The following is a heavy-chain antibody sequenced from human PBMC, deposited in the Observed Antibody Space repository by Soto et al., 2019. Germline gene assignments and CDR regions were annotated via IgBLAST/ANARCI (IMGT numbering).Heavy chain of an antibody. CDR1: GGSTSSDNY. Sequence: ASEILSLTCTVSGGSTSSDNYWSWIRQPPGKGLEWIGHIYYSGNTDYNPSLKSRLAISIDTSKNQFSLKLSSVTAADTAVYFCAREGGESSDGLYYFDSWGQGSLVTVSS. CDR2: IYYSGNT. V-gene: IGHV4-30-4*01. D-gene: IGHD3-16*01. CDR3: AREGGESSDGLYYFDS. J-gene: IGHJ4*02.